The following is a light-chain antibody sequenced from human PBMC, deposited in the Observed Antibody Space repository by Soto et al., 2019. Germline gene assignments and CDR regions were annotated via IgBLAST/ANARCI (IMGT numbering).Light chain of an antibody. V-gene: IGLV2-14*01. CDR2: EVS. CDR3: SSYTSSSTLV. Sequence: QSALTQPASVSGSPGQSITISCTGTSSDIGGYNYVSWYQQHPGKAPKLIIYEVSNRPSGVSNRFSGSKSGNTASLTISGLQAEDEADYYFSSYTSSSTLVFGGGTKLPVL. CDR1: SSDIGGYNY. J-gene: IGLJ2*01.